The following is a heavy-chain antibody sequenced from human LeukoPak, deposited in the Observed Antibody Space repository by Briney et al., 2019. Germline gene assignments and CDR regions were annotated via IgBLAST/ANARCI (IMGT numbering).Heavy chain of an antibody. V-gene: IGHV3-23*01. D-gene: IGHD2-2*01. CDR3: AKLRARYQLLLGARNDAFDI. CDR1: GFIFTGYF. J-gene: IGHJ3*02. Sequence: HRGGSLRLSCAASGFIFTGYFMSWVRQAPGKGLEWVSAISGSGAHTFYGDSVKGRFTISRDNSKNTLYLQMNSLRAEDTAIYYCAKLRARYQLLLGARNDAFDIWGQGTMVTVSS. CDR2: ISGSGAHT.